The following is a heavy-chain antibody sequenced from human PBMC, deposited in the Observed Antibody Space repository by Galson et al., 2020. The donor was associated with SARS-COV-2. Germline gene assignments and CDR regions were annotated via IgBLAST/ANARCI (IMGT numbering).Heavy chain of an antibody. CDR3: ARDKRYYYDSSGYYYVRDYYYYGMDV. D-gene: IGHD3-22*01. J-gene: IGHJ6*02. CDR2: ISSSGSTI. CDR1: GFTFSDYY. Sequence: GGSLRLSCAASGFTFSDYYMSWIRQAPGKGLEWVSYISSSGSTIYYADSVKGRFTISRDNAKNSLYLQMNSLRAEDTAVYYCARDKRYYYDSSGYYYVRDYYYYGMDVWGQETTVTVSS. V-gene: IGHV3-11*01.